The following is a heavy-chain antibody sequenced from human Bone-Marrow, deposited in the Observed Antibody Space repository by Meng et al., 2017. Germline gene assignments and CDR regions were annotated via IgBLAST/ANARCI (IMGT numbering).Heavy chain of an antibody. J-gene: IGHJ6*02. D-gene: IGHD3-16*01. CDR1: GFTFSSYS. CDR2: ISSSGSTI. CDR3: ARAPAIMITFGGVRGYGMDV. V-gene: IGHV3-48*04. Sequence: GESLKISCAASGFTFSSYSMNWVRQAPGKGLEWVSYISSSGSTIYYADSVKGRFTISRDNAKNSLYLQMNSLRAEDTAVYYCARAPAIMITFGGVRGYGMDVWGQGNTVNGAS.